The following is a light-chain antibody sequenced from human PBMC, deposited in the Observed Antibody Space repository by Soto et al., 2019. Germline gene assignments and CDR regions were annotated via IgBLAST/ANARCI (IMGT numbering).Light chain of an antibody. CDR1: NSDIGIYNY. J-gene: IGLJ3*02. CDR2: EVS. Sequence: QSALTQTASVSGSPGQSITISCTGTNSDIGIYNYVSWYQQHPGKAPKLVICEVSNRPSGVSSRFSGSKSGNTASLTISGLRAEDEADYYCTSFTTTNIWVFGGGTKLTVL. CDR3: TSFTTTNIWV. V-gene: IGLV2-14*01.